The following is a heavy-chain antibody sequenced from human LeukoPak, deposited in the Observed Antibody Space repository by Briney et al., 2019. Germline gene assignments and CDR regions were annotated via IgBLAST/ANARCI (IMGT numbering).Heavy chain of an antibody. Sequence: GGSLRLSCAASGFTFSSYSMNWVRQAPGKGLEWVSAISESGGSTFYADSVKGRFTISRDNSKNTLYLQMNSLRAEDTAVYYCAKGITGTGSYSVADHWGQGILVTVSS. CDR1: GFTFSSYS. J-gene: IGHJ4*02. V-gene: IGHV3-23*01. D-gene: IGHD1-26*01. CDR2: ISESGGST. CDR3: AKGITGTGSYSVADH.